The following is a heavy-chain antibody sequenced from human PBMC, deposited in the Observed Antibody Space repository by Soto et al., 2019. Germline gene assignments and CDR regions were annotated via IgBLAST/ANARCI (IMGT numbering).Heavy chain of an antibody. CDR2: ISANGQGI. V-gene: IGHV3-23*01. CDR3: AKDRNYYDSSGYDY. D-gene: IGHD3-22*01. CDR1: GFTFSTYA. J-gene: IGHJ4*02. Sequence: GGSLRLSCAASGFTFSTYALSWVRQAPGKGLEWVSAISANGQGIYYADSVRGRFTISRDNSKNTIFLHMDSLRAEDTAVYYCAKDRNYYDSSGYDYWGQGTLVTVSS.